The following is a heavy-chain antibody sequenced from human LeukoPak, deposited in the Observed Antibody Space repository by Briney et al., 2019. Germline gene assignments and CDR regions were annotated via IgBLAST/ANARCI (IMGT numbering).Heavy chain of an antibody. D-gene: IGHD3-22*01. CDR2: ISSSGSTI. J-gene: IGHJ4*02. CDR1: GFTFSSYV. CDR3: AKAYGTNGYYQLPIDF. V-gene: IGHV3-48*03. Sequence: PGGSLRLSCAASGFTFSSYVMNWVRQAPGKGLEWVSYISSSGSTIYYADSVKGRFTISRDNAKNSLYLQMNSLRAEDTAVYYCAKAYGTNGYYQLPIDFWGQGILVTVSS.